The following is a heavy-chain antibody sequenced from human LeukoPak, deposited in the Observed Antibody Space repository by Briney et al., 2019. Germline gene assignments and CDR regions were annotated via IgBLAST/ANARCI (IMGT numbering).Heavy chain of an antibody. V-gene: IGHV3-30*04. D-gene: IGHD5-24*01. CDR3: AKALRGWLQSDAFDI. CDR1: EFTFSSYA. Sequence: AGGSLRLSCAASEFTFSSYAMHWVRQAPGKGLEWVAVILYDGSNKYYADSVKGRFTISRDNSKNTLYLQMNSLRAEDTAVYYCAKALRGWLQSDAFDIWGQGTMVTVSS. CDR2: ILYDGSNK. J-gene: IGHJ3*02.